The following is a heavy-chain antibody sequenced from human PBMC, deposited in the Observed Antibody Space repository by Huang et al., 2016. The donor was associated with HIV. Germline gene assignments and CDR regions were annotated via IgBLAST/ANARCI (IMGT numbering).Heavy chain of an antibody. D-gene: IGHD3-3*01. CDR3: VRNPVFGDDAFDI. CDR1: GGSLSGNY. J-gene: IGHJ3*02. CDR2: VDYNGTV. V-gene: IGHV4-34*02. Sequence: QVVLQQWGTGVLKPSETLSLKCAVYGGSLSGNYWTLIRQAPGKGLEWIGEVDYNGTVGHSPSLKSRLTLLVDRFRKQVSMTMTSVTAADTAIYYCVRNPVFGDDAFDIWGQGTRVTVSS.